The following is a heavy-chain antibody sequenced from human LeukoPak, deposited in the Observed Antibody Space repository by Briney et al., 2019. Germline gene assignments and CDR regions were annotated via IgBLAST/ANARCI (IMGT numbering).Heavy chain of an antibody. V-gene: IGHV1-18*01. CDR1: GYTFTTYG. CDR2: ISTYNGNT. D-gene: IGHD5-18*01. Sequence: ASVKVSCKSSGYTFTTYGITWVRQAPGQGLEWMGWISTYNGNTNYAQKLQGRVTMTADTSTSTAYMELRSLRSDDTAMYYCARDRMDTGTYFDYWGQGTLVTVSS. J-gene: IGHJ4*02. CDR3: ARDRMDTGTYFDY.